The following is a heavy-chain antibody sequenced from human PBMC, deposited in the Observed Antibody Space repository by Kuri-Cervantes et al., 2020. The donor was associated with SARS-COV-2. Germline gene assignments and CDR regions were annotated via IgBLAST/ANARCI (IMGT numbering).Heavy chain of an antibody. CDR1: GYSISSGYY. CDR3: ASGITDAFDI. CDR2: IYHSGST. J-gene: IGHJ3*02. V-gene: IGHV4-38-2*01. Sequence: ESLKISCAVSGYSISSGYYWGWIRQPPGKGLEWIGSIYHSGSTYYNPSLKSRVTISVDTSKNQFSLKLSSVTAADTAVYYCASGITDAFDIWGQGTMVTVSS.